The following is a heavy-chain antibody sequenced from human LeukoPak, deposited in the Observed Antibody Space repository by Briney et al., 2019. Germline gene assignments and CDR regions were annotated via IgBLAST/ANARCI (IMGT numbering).Heavy chain of an antibody. Sequence: PSETLSLTCAVYGGSFSGSFSGYYWTCIPQTPGKGLEWIGEINHSGSTNYNPSLKSRVTISVDTSNNQFSLKLNSLTAADTAVYYCATFRWGVGFEYWGQGTLATVSS. V-gene: IGHV4-34*01. J-gene: IGHJ4*02. CDR3: ATFRWGVGFEY. CDR2: INHSGST. D-gene: IGHD3-16*01. CDR1: GGSFSGSFSGYY.